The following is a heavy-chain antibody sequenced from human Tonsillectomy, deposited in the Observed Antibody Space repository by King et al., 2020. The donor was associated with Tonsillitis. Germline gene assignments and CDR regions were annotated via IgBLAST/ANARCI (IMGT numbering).Heavy chain of an antibody. V-gene: IGHV3-33*01. J-gene: IGHJ4*02. D-gene: IGHD6-19*01. CDR3: ARDPAYSSAWLDYFDY. Sequence: VQLQESGGCVGQPGRSLRLSCAASGFTFSNHGIHLVRQAPGKGLGGVALKWHDGSNKYYADSLKGRFTISRENSKKTLYLQMNSLRVEDTAVYYCARDPAYSSAWLDYFDYWGQGTLVTVSS. CDR1: GFTFSNHG. CDR2: KWHDGSNK.